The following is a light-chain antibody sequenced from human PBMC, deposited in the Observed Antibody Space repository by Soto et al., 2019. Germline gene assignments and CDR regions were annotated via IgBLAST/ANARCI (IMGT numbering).Light chain of an antibody. CDR3: QHYNSYSEA. CDR1: QTISSY. Sequence: DIQFTQSPSFLSASVGDRVTITCRASQTISSYLNSFQQKPGKAPKFLIYGASSLQSGVPSRFSGSGSGTEFTLTISSLQPDDFATYYCQHYNSYSEAFGQGTKVDIK. J-gene: IGKJ1*01. CDR2: GAS. V-gene: IGKV1-16*01.